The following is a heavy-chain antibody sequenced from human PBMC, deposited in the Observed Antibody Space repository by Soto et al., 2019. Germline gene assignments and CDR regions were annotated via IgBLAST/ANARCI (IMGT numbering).Heavy chain of an antibody. CDR2: IIPILGIA. D-gene: IGHD2-2*01. J-gene: IGHJ5*02. Sequence: QVQLVQSGAEVKKPGSSVKVSCKASGGTFSSYTISWVRQAPGQGLEWMGRIIPILGIANYAQKFQGRVTITADKSTSPAYMELSSLRSEDTAVYYCARVCTSCYANWFDPWGQGTLVTVSS. V-gene: IGHV1-69*02. CDR1: GGTFSSYT. CDR3: ARVCTSCYANWFDP.